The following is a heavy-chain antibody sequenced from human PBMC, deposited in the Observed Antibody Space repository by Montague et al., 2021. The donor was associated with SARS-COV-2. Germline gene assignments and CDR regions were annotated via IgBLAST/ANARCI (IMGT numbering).Heavy chain of an antibody. CDR1: GGSVRSSNDC. CDR2: LYYSGNT. Sequence: SETLSLTCTVSGGSVRSSNDCWGWIRQPPGKGLDWIASLYYSGNTYYNPSLKSRVPISVDTSNNQFSLKLSSVTAADTAVYYCARGPKMYGELADYWGQGTLVTVSS. D-gene: IGHD4-17*01. V-gene: IGHV4-39*01. J-gene: IGHJ4*02. CDR3: ARGPKMYGELADY.